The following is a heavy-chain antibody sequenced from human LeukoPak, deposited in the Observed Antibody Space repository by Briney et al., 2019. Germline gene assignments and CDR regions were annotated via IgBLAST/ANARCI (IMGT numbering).Heavy chain of an antibody. CDR3: ARDGQGLHS. V-gene: IGHV3-74*01. CDR1: GLTFSDYW. Sequence: PGGSLRLSCAVSGLTFSDYWMHWVRQAPGKGLVWVSRISNDGTSTSYADSVKGRFTISRDNAKNTLYLQMNSLRGEDTAVYYCARDGQGLHSWGQGALVTASS. D-gene: IGHD4-11*01. CDR2: ISNDGTST. J-gene: IGHJ4*02.